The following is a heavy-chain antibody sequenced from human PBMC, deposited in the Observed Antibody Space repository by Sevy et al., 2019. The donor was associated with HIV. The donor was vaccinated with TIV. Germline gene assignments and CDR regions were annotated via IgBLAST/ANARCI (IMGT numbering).Heavy chain of an antibody. CDR1: GFTFSSYS. CDR3: ASISRVLSSGWTRGKNYYMDV. D-gene: IGHD6-19*01. Sequence: GGSLRLSCAASGFTFSSYSMNWVRQAPGKGLEWVSSISSSSSYIYYADSVKGRFTISRDNAKNSLYLQRNSLRAEDTAVYYCASISRVLSSGWTRGKNYYMDVWGKGTTVTVSS. J-gene: IGHJ6*03. V-gene: IGHV3-21*01. CDR2: ISSSSSYI.